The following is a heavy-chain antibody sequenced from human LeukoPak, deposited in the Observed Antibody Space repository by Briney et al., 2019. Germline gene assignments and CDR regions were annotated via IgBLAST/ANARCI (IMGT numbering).Heavy chain of an antibody. CDR3: AKTYQLISYFDY. CDR1: GFTFSSYA. V-gene: IGHV3-23*01. J-gene: IGHJ4*02. Sequence: GGSLRLSCAASGFTFSSYAMTWVRQAPGKGLEWVSGISGSGGSTYYADSVKGRFTISRDNSKNTLYLQMKSLRAEDTAVYYCAKTYQLISYFDYWGQGTLVTVSS. CDR2: ISGSGGST. D-gene: IGHD5-24*01.